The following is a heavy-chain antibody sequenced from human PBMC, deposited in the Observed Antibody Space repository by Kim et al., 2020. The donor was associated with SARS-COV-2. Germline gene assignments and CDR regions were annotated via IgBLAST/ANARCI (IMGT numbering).Heavy chain of an antibody. CDR1: GGSISSGGYY. CDR2: IYYSGST. V-gene: IGHV4-31*03. Sequence: SETLSLTCTVSGGSISSGGYYWSWIRQHPGKGLEWIGYIYYSGSTYYNPSLKSRVTISVDTSKNQFSLKLSSVTAADTAVYYCARDLRMVYAQNYYYYGMDVWGQGTTVTVSS. D-gene: IGHD2-8*01. CDR3: ARDLRMVYAQNYYYYGMDV. J-gene: IGHJ6*02.